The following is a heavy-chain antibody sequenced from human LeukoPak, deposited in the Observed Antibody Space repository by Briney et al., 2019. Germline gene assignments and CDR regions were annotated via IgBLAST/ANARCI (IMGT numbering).Heavy chain of an antibody. V-gene: IGHV4-59*01. CDR1: GGSISSYY. Sequence: SETLSLTCTVSGGSISSYYWSWIRQPPGKGLEWIGYIYYSGSTNYNPSLKSRVTISVDTSKNQFSLKLSSVTAADTAVYYCARTITEPGCFDYWGQGTLVTVSS. CDR2: IYYSGST. J-gene: IGHJ4*02. CDR3: ARTITEPGCFDY. D-gene: IGHD1-14*01.